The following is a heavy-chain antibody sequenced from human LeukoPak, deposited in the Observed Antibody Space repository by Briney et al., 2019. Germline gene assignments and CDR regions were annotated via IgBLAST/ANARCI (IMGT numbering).Heavy chain of an antibody. V-gene: IGHV3-30*19. CDR2: ISSDGSEK. CDR1: RFTFSSYG. J-gene: IGHJ4*02. Sequence: GGSLRLSCAASRFTFSSYGMHWVRQAPGKGLEWLSFISSDGSEKYYADSVKGRFTISRDNYKNTLYLQLSSLRVEDTAVYYCAREHGRSGYFDYWGQGTLVTVSS. D-gene: IGHD3-22*01. CDR3: AREHGRSGYFDY.